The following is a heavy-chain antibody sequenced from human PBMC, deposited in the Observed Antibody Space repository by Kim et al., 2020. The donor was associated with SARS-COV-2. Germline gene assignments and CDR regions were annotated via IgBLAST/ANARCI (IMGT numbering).Heavy chain of an antibody. CDR1: GYTFTSYA. J-gene: IGHJ6*02. V-gene: IGHV7-4-1*02. CDR3: ARDQGSSWYPKRYYYYGMDV. D-gene: IGHD6-13*01. Sequence: ASVKVSCKASGYTFTSYAMNWVRQAPGQGLEWMGWINTNTGNPTYAQGFTGRFVFSLDTSVSTAYLQISSLKAEDTAVYYCARDQGSSWYPKRYYYYGMDVWGQGTTVTVSS. CDR2: INTNTGNP.